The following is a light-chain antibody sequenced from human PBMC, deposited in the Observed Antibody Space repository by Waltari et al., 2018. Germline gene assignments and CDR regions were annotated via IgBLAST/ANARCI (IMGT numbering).Light chain of an antibody. Sequence: DIVMTQSPDSLAGSLGERATINGKSSQSVLYSPNNKNYLAWYQQKPGQPPKLLIYWASTRESGVPDRFSGSGSGTDFTLTISSLQAEDVAVYYCQQYYSTPWTFGQGTKVEIK. CDR1: QSVLYSPNNKNY. CDR3: QQYYSTPWT. CDR2: WAS. J-gene: IGKJ1*01. V-gene: IGKV4-1*01.